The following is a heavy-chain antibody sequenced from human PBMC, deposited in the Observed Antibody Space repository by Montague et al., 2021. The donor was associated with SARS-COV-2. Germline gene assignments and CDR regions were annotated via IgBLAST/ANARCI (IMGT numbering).Heavy chain of an antibody. CDR2: IYYRGTT. V-gene: IGHV4-59*01. CDR1: GGSISSDY. CDR3: AREDRWNWFDL. D-gene: IGHD5-24*01. J-gene: IGHJ5*02. Sequence: SETLSLTCTVSGGSISSDYWSWIRQSPGKGLEWVGYIYYRGTTNYNPSLKSRVTFSVDTSKNQFSLKLTSVTAADTAVYFCAREDRWNWFDLWGQGVLVTVSS.